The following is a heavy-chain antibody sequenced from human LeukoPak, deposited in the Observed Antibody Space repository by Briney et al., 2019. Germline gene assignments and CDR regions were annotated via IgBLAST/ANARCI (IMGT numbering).Heavy chain of an antibody. V-gene: IGHV3-30*18. CDR2: ISYDGSNK. J-gene: IGHJ6*02. CDR3: AKDAPAGYYYGMDV. CDR1: GFTLSSYG. Sequence: GRSLRLSCAASGFTLSSYGMHWVRQAPGKGLEWVAVISYDGSNKYYADSVKGRFTISRDNSKNTLYLQMNSLRAEDTAVYYCAKDAPAGYYYGMDVWGQGTTVTVSS.